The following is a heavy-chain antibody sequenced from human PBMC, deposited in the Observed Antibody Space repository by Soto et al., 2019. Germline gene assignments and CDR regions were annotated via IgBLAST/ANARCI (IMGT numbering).Heavy chain of an antibody. Sequence: GGSLRLSCAASGFTVSGNCMSWVRQAPGKGLEWVSVLCTAGRTYYADSVKGRFTISRDNSKNTLYLQMNSLRAEDTAVYYCARDRGADSSSWYVGLGGHYYGMDVWGQGTTVTVSS. CDR2: LCTAGRT. CDR3: ARDRGADSSSWYVGLGGHYYGMDV. V-gene: IGHV3-53*05. D-gene: IGHD6-13*01. CDR1: GFTVSGNC. J-gene: IGHJ6*02.